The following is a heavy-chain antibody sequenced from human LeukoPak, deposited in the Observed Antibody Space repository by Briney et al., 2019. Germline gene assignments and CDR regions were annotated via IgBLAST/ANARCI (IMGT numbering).Heavy chain of an antibody. CDR3: AREYYFYHMDG. Sequence: GGSLRLSCSASGFTFSSYEMNWVRQAPGKGLEWISYITGSGDTIYYADSVKGRFTISRDNAKNSLFLQMNSLTADDTAVYYCAREYYFYHMDGWGKGTTVTVSS. J-gene: IGHJ6*03. CDR1: GFTFSSYE. CDR2: ITGSGDTI. V-gene: IGHV3-48*03.